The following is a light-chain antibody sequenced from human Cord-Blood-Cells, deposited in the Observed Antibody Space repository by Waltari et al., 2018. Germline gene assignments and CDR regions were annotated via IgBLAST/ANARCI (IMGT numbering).Light chain of an antibody. Sequence: DIQMTQSPSSVSASVGDRVTITCRASQCISSWLAWYQQKPGKAPKLRIYAPSSLHSGVPSSFSGRGSRTDFTLTISSLQPEDFATYYSHPANSFPFTFGSGTKVDSK. CDR2: APS. CDR1: QCISSW. V-gene: IGKV1-12*01. CDR3: HPANSFPFT. J-gene: IGKJ3*01.